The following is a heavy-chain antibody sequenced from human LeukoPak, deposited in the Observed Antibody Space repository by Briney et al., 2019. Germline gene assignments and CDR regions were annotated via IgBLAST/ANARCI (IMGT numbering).Heavy chain of an antibody. CDR2: FDPEDGET. J-gene: IGHJ4*02. D-gene: IGHD3-10*01. Sequence: GASVKVSCKVSGYTLTELSMHWVRQAPGKGLEWMGGFDPEDGETICAQKFQGRVTMTEDTSTDTAYMELSSLRSEDTAVYYCATDSYYYGSGSYYNPVYWGQGTLVTVSS. CDR3: ATDSYYYGSGSYYNPVY. CDR1: GYTLTELS. V-gene: IGHV1-24*01.